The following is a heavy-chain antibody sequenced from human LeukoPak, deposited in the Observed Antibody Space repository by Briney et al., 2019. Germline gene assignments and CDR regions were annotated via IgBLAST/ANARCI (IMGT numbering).Heavy chain of an antibody. V-gene: IGHV3-23*01. CDR1: GFTFSSYA. Sequence: GGSLRLSCAASGFTFSSYAMSWVRQAPGKGLEWVSAISGSGGSTYYADSVKGRFTISRDNSKNTLYLQMNSLRAEDTAVYCCAKDLDVVGLVGYWGQGTLVTVSS. CDR3: AKDLDVVGLVGY. J-gene: IGHJ4*02. CDR2: ISGSGGST. D-gene: IGHD2-15*01.